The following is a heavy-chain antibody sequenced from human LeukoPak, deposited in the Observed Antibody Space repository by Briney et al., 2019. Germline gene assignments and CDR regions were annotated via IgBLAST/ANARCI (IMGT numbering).Heavy chain of an antibody. CDR3: ARDIHRYSSTSCPGNAFDI. CDR1: GGSISSYY. D-gene: IGHD2-2*01. CDR2: IYYSGST. Sequence: NPTETLSLTCTVSGGSISSYYWSWIRQPPGKGLEWIGYIYYSGSTNYNPSLKSRVTISVDTSKNQFSLKLSSVTAADTAVYYCARDIHRYSSTSCPGNAFDIWGQGTMVTVSS. V-gene: IGHV4-59*01. J-gene: IGHJ3*02.